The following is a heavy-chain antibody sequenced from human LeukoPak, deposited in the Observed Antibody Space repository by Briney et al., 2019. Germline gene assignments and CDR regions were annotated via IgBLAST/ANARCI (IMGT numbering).Heavy chain of an antibody. CDR1: GFTFSSYA. J-gene: IGHJ6*03. CDR3: AKTLIAAAGIYYYYYYMDV. CDR2: ISGSGGST. D-gene: IGHD6-13*01. Sequence: PGGSLRLSCAVSGFTFSSYAMSWVRQAPGKGLEWVSAISGSGGSTYYADSVKGRFTISRDNSKNTLYLQMNSLRAEDTAVYYCAKTLIAAAGIYYYYYYMDVWGKGTTVTVSS. V-gene: IGHV3-23*01.